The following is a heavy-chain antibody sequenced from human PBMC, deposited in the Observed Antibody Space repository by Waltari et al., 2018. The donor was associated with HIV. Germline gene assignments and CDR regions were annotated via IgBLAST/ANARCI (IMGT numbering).Heavy chain of an antibody. CDR3: AREIFATRGFEPMRDF. CDR2: INPKAGDT. D-gene: IGHD3-3*01. V-gene: IGHV1-2*06. Sequence: VHLVRSGPDMRMPAASLKVPCKPSGYTLPDYFMHWVRQAPGHGLEWVGRINPKAGDTNYAQRFQERVTMTRDRSLFTAYLELSVLTPDDTAIYNCAREIFATRGFEPMRDFWGQGTLVSVSS. CDR1: GYTLPDYF. J-gene: IGHJ4*02.